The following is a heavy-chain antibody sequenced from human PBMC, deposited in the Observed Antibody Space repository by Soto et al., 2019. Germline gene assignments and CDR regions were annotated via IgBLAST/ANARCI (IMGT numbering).Heavy chain of an antibody. V-gene: IGHV1-69*12. CDR1: GGTFRTYA. J-gene: IGHJ6*02. CDR3: AKGAVAGTPTSYYYCGMDV. Sequence: QVQLLQSGAEVKKPGSSVRVSCEASGGTFRTYAISWVRQAPGQGLEWMGEIIPIYGTVNYAQKFQGRVTITADESTTTVYMDLRSLRFEDTAVYYCAKGAVAGTPTSYYYCGMDVWGQGTTVTVSS. CDR2: IIPIYGTV. D-gene: IGHD6-19*01.